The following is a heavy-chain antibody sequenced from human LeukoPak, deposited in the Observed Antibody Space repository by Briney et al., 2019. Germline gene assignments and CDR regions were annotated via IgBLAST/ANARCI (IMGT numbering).Heavy chain of an antibody. D-gene: IGHD6-13*01. Sequence: ASVKVSCEASGYTLTSYCISWVRQAPGQGLEWMGWISPYNGNTNYVQKLKGRFTMTTDTSTSTAYMELRSLRSDDTSVYYCARYSSSWYFPFYFAYWGQGTMVTVSS. CDR1: GYTLTSYC. J-gene: IGHJ4*02. CDR2: ISPYNGNT. V-gene: IGHV1-18*01. CDR3: ARYSSSWYFPFYFAY.